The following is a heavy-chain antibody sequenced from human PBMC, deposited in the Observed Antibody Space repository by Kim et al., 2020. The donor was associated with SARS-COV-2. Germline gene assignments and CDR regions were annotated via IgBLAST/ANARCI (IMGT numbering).Heavy chain of an antibody. J-gene: IGHJ6*02. Sequence: ASVKVSCKASGYTFTSYDINWVRQATGQGLEWMGWMNPNSGNTGYAQKFQGRVTMTRNTSISTAYMELSSLRSEDTAVYYCASRLPPYGSGGEGSYYYGMDVWGQGTTVTVSS. CDR2: MNPNSGNT. D-gene: IGHD3-10*01. CDR1: GYTFTSYD. CDR3: ASRLPPYGSGGEGSYYYGMDV. V-gene: IGHV1-8*01.